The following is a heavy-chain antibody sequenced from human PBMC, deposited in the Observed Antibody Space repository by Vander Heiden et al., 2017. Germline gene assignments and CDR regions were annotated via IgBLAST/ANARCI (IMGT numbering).Heavy chain of an antibody. V-gene: IGHV3-9*01. CDR2: ISWNSGSI. CDR3: AKDSDFWSGHNWFDP. CDR1: GLTLDHYA. D-gene: IGHD3-3*01. Sequence: EVQPVESGGGLVQPGSSLSLSFPASGLTLDHYAMHWVRQAPGKGLGWVAGISWNSGSIGYADSVKGRFTISRDNAKNSLYLQMNSLRAEDTALYYCAKDSDFWSGHNWFDPWGQGTLVTVSS. J-gene: IGHJ5*02.